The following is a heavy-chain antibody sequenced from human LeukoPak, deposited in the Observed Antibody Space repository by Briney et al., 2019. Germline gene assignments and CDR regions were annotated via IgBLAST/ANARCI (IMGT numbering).Heavy chain of an antibody. Sequence: TASETLSLTCTVSGYSISSGYYWGWIRQPPGKGLEWTGSIYHSGKTYYNPSLKSRLTISIDTSKNQFSLKLSSLSATDTAVYYCARDRIAVTDPPNWFDPWGQGTLVTVSS. V-gene: IGHV4-38-2*02. CDR2: IYHSGKT. J-gene: IGHJ5*02. CDR3: ARDRIAVTDPPNWFDP. CDR1: GYSISSGYY. D-gene: IGHD6-19*01.